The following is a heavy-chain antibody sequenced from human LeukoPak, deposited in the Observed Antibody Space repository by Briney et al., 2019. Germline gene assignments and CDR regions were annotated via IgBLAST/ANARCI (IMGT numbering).Heavy chain of an antibody. D-gene: IGHD3-3*01. CDR1: GYSFTSYW. J-gene: IGHJ4*02. CDR2: IYPGDSDT. CDR3: ARVVFYDSWSGFYFDY. V-gene: IGHV5-51*01. Sequence: GESLKISCKGSGYSFTSYWIGWVRQMPGKGLEWMGIIYPGDSDTRYSPSFQGQVTISADKSISTAYLQWSSLKASDTAMYYCARVVFYDSWSGFYFDYWGQGTLVAVSS.